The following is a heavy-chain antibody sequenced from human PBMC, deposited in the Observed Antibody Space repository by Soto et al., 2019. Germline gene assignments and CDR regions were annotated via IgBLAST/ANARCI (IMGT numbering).Heavy chain of an antibody. CDR2: ISHSGRT. CDR3: AREYTYGSTFFDC. Sequence: QVQLQESGPGLVKPSQTLSLTCSVSGGSISSAAYYWSWIRQHPGKGLEWIGYISHSGRTYYIPSLKSRVIISANTSTNQFSLNLTTVAAADTAVYYCAREYTYGSTFFDCWGQQALVPVSS. D-gene: IGHD5-18*01. CDR1: GGSISSAAYY. J-gene: IGHJ4*02. V-gene: IGHV4-31*03.